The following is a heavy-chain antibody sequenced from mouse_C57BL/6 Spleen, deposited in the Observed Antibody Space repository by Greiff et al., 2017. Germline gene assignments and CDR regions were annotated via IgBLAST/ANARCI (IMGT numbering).Heavy chain of an antibody. CDR3: ARWERSGNYAMDY. V-gene: IGHV1-54*01. CDR1: GYAFTNYL. J-gene: IGHJ4*01. CDR2: INPGSGGT. Sequence: QVQLQQSGAELVRPGTSVKVSCKASGYAFTNYLIEWVKQRPGQGLEWIGVINPGSGGTNYNEKFKGKATLTADKSASTAYMQLSSLTSVDSAVYFCARWERSGNYAMDYWGHGTSVTVSS. D-gene: IGHD1-3*01.